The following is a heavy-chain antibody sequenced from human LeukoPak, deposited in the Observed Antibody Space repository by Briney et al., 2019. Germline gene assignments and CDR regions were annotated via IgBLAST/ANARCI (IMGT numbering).Heavy chain of an antibody. J-gene: IGHJ3*02. CDR2: ISYDGNYK. V-gene: IGHV3-30*09. CDR3: ARDGAAGVWGRFDI. D-gene: IGHD2-8*01. Sequence: GRSLRLSCAASGFTFSSYSIHWVRQAPGKGLECVAVISYDGNYKYYADSVKGRFAISRDSSKNTLSLEMNSLRAEDTAVYYCARDGAAGVWGRFDICGQGTMVTVSS. CDR1: GFTFSSYS.